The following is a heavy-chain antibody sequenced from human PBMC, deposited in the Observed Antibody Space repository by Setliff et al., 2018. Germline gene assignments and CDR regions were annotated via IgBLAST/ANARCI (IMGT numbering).Heavy chain of an antibody. CDR3: AGADSDSYYPYYFDF. CDR2: VSDDGTNT. CDR1: TASEVTISSRA. Sequence: GGSLRLSCAASTASEVTISSRAIHWVRQAPGKGLEWVAAVSDDGTNTYYADSVRGRFTVSRDVSRHTVYLQMSSLRAEDTGKYFCAGADSDSYYPYYFDFWGQGVLVTVSS. J-gene: IGHJ4*02. V-gene: IGHV3-30*03. D-gene: IGHD3-22*01.